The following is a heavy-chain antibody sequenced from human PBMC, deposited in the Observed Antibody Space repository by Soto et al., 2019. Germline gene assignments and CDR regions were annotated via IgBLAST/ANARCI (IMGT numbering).Heavy chain of an antibody. CDR1: CGSISSGGYY. CDR2: IYYSGST. D-gene: IGHD3-10*01. CDR3: ARGGAVRGVIIGTFGY. V-gene: IGHV4-31*03. Sequence: SETVSLTCTFSCGSISSGGYYWSWIRQHPGKGLEWIGYIYYSGSTYYNPSLKSRVTISVDTSKNQFSLKLSSVTAADTAVYYCARGGAVRGVIIGTFGYWGQGTLVTVSS. J-gene: IGHJ4*02.